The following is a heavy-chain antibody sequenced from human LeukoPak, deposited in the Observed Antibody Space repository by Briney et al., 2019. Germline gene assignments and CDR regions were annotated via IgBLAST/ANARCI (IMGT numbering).Heavy chain of an antibody. Sequence: SETLSLTCTVSGGSISSYYWSWIRQPPGKGLEWIGYIYYSGSTNYNPSLKSRVTISVDTSKNQFSLKLSPVTAADTAVYYCARHDKIAVAGFDYWGQGTLVTVSS. V-gene: IGHV4-59*08. CDR1: GGSISSYY. D-gene: IGHD6-19*01. CDR3: ARHDKIAVAGFDY. CDR2: IYYSGST. J-gene: IGHJ4*02.